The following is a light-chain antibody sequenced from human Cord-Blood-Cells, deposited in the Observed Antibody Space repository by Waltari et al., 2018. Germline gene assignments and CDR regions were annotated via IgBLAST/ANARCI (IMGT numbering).Light chain of an antibody. CDR2: DFS. CDR3: GSYAGSYTLV. V-gene: IGLV2-11*01. J-gene: IGLJ3*02. Sequence: QSALTQPRSVSGSPGQPVTISCTGTSRDVGGYHYVSRYQPHPGKTPTLMIYDFSKRPSGAPDRFSGSKSCNTASLTISRVQADDEATYYCGSYAGSYTLVFGGGTTLTVL. CDR1: SRDVGGYHY.